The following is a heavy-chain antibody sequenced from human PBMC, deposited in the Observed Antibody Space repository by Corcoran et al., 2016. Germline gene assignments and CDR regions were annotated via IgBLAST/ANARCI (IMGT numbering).Heavy chain of an antibody. V-gene: IGHV3-74*03. J-gene: IGHJ3*01. D-gene: IGHD6-25*01. CDR2: ITGDGSDT. CDR3: ASGGGWSSGRFRAFGF. Sequence: EVQLVESGGGLVQPGGSLRLSCAASGFAFSTYWMHGVRQVPGKGLMWVSRITGDGSDTTYADSVKGRCTISRDNAENTLYLQMDSLRAEDTVVYYCASGGGWSSGRFRAFGFWGQGTMVTVSS. CDR1: GFAFSTYW.